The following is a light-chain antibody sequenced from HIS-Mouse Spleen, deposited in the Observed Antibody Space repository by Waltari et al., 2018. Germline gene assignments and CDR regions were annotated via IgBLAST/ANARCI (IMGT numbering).Light chain of an antibody. CDR1: ALPKKY. Sequence: SYELTQPPSVSVSPGQTARITCSGDALPKKYAYWYQQMSGQAPVLGIYEDSTLPSGIPESFSGSSSGTMATLTISGAQVEDEADYYCYSTDSSGNHRVFGGGTKLTVL. J-gene: IGLJ2*01. V-gene: IGLV3-10*01. CDR2: EDS. CDR3: YSTDSSGNHRV.